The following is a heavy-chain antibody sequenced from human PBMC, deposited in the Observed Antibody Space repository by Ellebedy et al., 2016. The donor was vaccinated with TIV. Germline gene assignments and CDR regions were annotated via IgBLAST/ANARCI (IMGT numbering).Heavy chain of an antibody. CDR2: TKDKANSYTT. D-gene: IGHD3-22*01. J-gene: IGHJ4*02. CDR3: AREGYSSGPDFDY. CDR1: GFSFSDHY. Sequence: GGSLRLSXAASGFSFSDHYMNWVRQAPGKGLEWVGRTKDKANSYTTEYAASVKGRFTISRDVSKNSVYLQMNTLKTEDTAVYYCAREGYSSGPDFDYWGQGTLVIVSS. V-gene: IGHV3-72*01.